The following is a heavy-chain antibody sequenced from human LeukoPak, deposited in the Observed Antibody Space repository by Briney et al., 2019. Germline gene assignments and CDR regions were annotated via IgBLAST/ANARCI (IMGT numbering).Heavy chain of an antibody. J-gene: IGHJ4*02. V-gene: IGHV1-2*02. Sequence: ASVRVSCKASGYTFSDHYIQWVRQAPGQGFDWLGWINPNSGGTNYAQKFQGRVTMTRDTSISTAYMELSRLRSDDTAVYYCARAGRGDGYKPPRYWGQGTLVTVSS. CDR1: GYTFSDHY. CDR3: ARAGRGDGYKPPRY. D-gene: IGHD5-24*01. CDR2: INPNSGGT.